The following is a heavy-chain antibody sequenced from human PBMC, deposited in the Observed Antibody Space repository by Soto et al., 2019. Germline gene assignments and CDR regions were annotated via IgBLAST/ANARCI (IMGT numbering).Heavy chain of an antibody. CDR1: GGSISSHY. V-gene: IGHV4-59*11. CDR3: ARGGSSGWFYFDY. J-gene: IGHJ4*02. Sequence: SETLSLTGTDSGGSISSHYWIWMRQPPGKGLEYIGYIYSSGSTNYNPSLKSRVTISIDTSKSQFSLKVSSVTAADTAVYYCARGGSSGWFYFDYWGQGTLVTVSS. CDR2: IYSSGST. D-gene: IGHD6-19*01.